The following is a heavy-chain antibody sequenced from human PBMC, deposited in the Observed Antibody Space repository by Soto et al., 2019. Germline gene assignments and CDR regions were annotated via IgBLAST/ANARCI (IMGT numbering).Heavy chain of an antibody. V-gene: IGHV4-30-2*01. CDR2: MYHSGST. Sequence: SETLSLTCAVSGGSISSGGYSWSWIRQPPGKGLEWIGYMYHSGSTYYNPSLKSRVTISIDRSKNQFSLKLSSVTAADTAVYYCARVPDHWGQGILVTSPQ. CDR1: GGSISSGGYS. J-gene: IGHJ4*02. CDR3: ARVPDH. D-gene: IGHD2-2*01.